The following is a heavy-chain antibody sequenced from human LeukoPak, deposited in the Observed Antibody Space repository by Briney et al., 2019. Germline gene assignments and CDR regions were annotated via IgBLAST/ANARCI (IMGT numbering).Heavy chain of an antibody. D-gene: IGHD2-2*01. V-gene: IGHV3-74*01. CDR2: INSDGSST. CDR3: ARLQGAISIVPTAAFDY. J-gene: IGHJ4*02. CDR1: GFTFSSYW. Sequence: QPGGSLRLSCAASGFTFSSYWMFWVRQTPGKGQVWVSRINSDGSSTSYADSVKGRFTIFRDNAKNTLYLQMNSLRAEDTAVYYCARLQGAISIVPTAAFDYWGQGTLVTVSS.